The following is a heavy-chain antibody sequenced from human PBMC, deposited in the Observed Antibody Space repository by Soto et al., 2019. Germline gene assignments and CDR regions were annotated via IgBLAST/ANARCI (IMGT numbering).Heavy chain of an antibody. CDR1: GFTFDAYA. D-gene: IGHD6-19*01. CDR3: AKDQRPLAVAGNWFDP. J-gene: IGHJ5*02. V-gene: IGHV3-9*01. Sequence: EVQLVESGGGLVQPGRSLRLSCAASGFTFDAYAMHWVRQAPGKGLEWVSGISWNSGSIGYADSVKGRFTISRDNAKNSLYLQMNSLRAEDTALYYCAKDQRPLAVAGNWFDPWGQGTLVTVSS. CDR2: ISWNSGSI.